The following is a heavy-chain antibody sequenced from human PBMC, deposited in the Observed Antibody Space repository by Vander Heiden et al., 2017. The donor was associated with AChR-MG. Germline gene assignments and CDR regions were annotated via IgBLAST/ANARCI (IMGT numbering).Heavy chain of an antibody. J-gene: IGHJ4*02. D-gene: IGHD2-21*01. CDR2: MSYWGGA. CDR1: GGSMSNSAYY. V-gene: IGHV4-39*01. Sequence: QLQLHESGPGLVKASETLSLTCTVSGGSMSNSAYYWGWIRQPPGKGLESIGSMSYWGGAYYDPSLKSRVTISVDTSKNQFSLKLSSVSAEDTALYYCARHGVYGGNSLPPSYWGQGTLVTVSS. CDR3: ARHGVYGGNSLPPSY.